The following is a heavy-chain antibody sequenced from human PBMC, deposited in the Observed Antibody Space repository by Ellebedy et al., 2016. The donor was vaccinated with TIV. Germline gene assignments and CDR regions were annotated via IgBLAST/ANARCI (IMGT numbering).Heavy chain of an antibody. D-gene: IGHD3-10*01. CDR2: IYHSGNT. V-gene: IGHV4-38-2*02. CDR3: ARDFYGSGHNHDY. J-gene: IGHJ4*02. Sequence: MPSETLSLTCTVSGYSTSSGYYWGWIRQPPGKGLEWIGSIYHSGNTHYNPSLKGRVTISVDTSKNQFSLKLTSVTAADTAVYYCARDFYGSGHNHDYWGQGTLVTVSS. CDR1: GYSTSSGYY.